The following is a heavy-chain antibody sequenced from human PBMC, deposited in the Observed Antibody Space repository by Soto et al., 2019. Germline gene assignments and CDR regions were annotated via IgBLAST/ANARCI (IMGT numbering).Heavy chain of an antibody. CDR1: GVSFSGYY. D-gene: IGHD3-3*01. Sequence: SETLSLTCAVYGVSFSGYYWSWIRQPPGKGLEWIGEINHSGSTNYNPSLKSRVTISVDTSKNQFSLKLSSVTAADTAVYYCARGVRFLSWYYYYGMDVWGQGTTVTVSS. J-gene: IGHJ6*02. V-gene: IGHV4-34*01. CDR2: INHSGST. CDR3: ARGVRFLSWYYYYGMDV.